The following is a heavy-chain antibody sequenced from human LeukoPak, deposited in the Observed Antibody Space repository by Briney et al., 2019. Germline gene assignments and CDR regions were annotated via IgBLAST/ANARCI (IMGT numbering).Heavy chain of an antibody. V-gene: IGHV3-30*18. CDR3: AKDGYYGSGTYPDY. Sequence: GRSLRLSCAASGFTFSSYGMNWVRQAPGKGLEWVAVISNDGSNKYYADSVKGRFTISRDNSKNTLYLQMNSLRAEDAAVYYCAKDGYYGSGTYPDYWGQGTLVTVSS. CDR1: GFTFSSYG. J-gene: IGHJ4*02. CDR2: ISNDGSNK. D-gene: IGHD3-10*01.